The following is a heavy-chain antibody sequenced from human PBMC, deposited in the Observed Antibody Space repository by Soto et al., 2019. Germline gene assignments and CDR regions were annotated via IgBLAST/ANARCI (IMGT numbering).Heavy chain of an antibody. J-gene: IGHJ4*02. D-gene: IGHD3-22*01. CDR2: IDAGNDNT. Sequence: ASVKVSCKASGYTFTSNTIHWVRQAPGQRLEWMGWIDAGNDNTRYSQKFQDRVTITRDTPASTAYMELSSLRSEDTAVYYCARETYYDSIVYYPYGGQGPLFTVPS. V-gene: IGHV1-3*01. CDR3: ARETYYDSIVYYPY. CDR1: GYTFTSNT.